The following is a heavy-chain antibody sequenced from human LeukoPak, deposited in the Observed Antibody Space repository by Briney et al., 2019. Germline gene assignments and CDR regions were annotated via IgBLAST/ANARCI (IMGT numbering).Heavy chain of an antibody. CDR3: ARDYSSSWYFDP. CDR1: GGTFSSNA. Sequence: ASVKVSCKASGGTFSSNAISWVRQAPGQGLEWMGGIIPIFGTANYAQKFQGRVTITADKSTSTAYMELSSLRSEDTAVYYCARDYSSSWYFDPWGQGTLVTVSS. D-gene: IGHD6-13*01. V-gene: IGHV1-69*06. J-gene: IGHJ4*02. CDR2: IIPIFGTA.